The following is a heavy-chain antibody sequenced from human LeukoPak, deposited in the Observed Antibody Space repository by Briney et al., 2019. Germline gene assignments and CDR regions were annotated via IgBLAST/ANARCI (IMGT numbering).Heavy chain of an antibody. V-gene: IGHV1-69*05. CDR2: IIPIFGTA. CDR3: ARGYYDSSGYYQFDY. CDR1: GGSFSSYA. Sequence: SVKVSCKASGGSFSSYAISWVRQAPGQGLEWMGRIIPIFGTANYAQKFQGRVTITTDESTSTAYMELSSLRSEDTAVYYCARGYYDSSGYYQFDYWGQGTLVTVSS. D-gene: IGHD3-22*01. J-gene: IGHJ4*02.